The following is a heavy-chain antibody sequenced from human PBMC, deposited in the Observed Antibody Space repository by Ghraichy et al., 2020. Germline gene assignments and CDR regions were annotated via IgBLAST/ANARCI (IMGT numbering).Heavy chain of an antibody. Sequence: SQTLSLTCTVSGGSISSSSYYWGWIRQPPGKGLEWIGSIYYSGSTYYNPSLKSRVTISVDTSKNQFSLKLSSVTAADTAVYYCARPRAAATVYFDYWGQGTLVTLSS. CDR3: ARPRAAATVYFDY. CDR2: IYYSGST. V-gene: IGHV4-39*01. D-gene: IGHD5-18*01. J-gene: IGHJ4*02. CDR1: GGSISSSSYY.